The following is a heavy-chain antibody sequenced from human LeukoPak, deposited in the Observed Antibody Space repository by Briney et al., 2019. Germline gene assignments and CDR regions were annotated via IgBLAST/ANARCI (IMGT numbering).Heavy chain of an antibody. J-gene: IGHJ5*02. CDR1: GYTFTSYY. CDR3: ARGLSRRYYYDSSGYSNWFDP. V-gene: IGHV1-46*01. Sequence: GASVKVSCKASGYTFTSYYMHWVRQAPGQGLEWMGIINPSGGSTSYAQKFQGRVTMTRDTSTSTVYMELSSLRSEDTAVYYCARGLSRRYYYDSSGYSNWFDPWGQGTLVTVSS. CDR2: INPSGGST. D-gene: IGHD3-22*01.